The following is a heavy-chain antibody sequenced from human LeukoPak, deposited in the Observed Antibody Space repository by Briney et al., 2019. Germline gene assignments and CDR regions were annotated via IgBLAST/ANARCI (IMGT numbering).Heavy chain of an antibody. J-gene: IGHJ6*02. D-gene: IGHD3-9*01. Sequence: PGGSLRLSCAASGFTFSSYSMTWVRQAPGKGLEWVSYISSSSSTIYYADSVKGRFTISRDNAKNSLYLQMNSLRDEDTAVYYCARDVNDILTPEDRGRDVWGQGTTVTVSS. CDR1: GFTFSSYS. CDR2: ISSSSSTI. V-gene: IGHV3-48*02. CDR3: ARDVNDILTPEDRGRDV.